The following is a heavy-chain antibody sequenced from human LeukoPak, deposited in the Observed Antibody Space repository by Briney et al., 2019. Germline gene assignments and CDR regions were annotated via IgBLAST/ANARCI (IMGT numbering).Heavy chain of an antibody. J-gene: IGHJ4*02. CDR3: ARDLLYYGDYAHFDY. V-gene: IGHV1-46*01. CDR1: GYTFTSYY. CDR2: INPSGGST. Sequence: GASVKVSCKASGYTFTSYYMHWVRQAPGQGLEWMGIINPSGGSTSYAQKFQGRVTMTRDTSTSTVYMELSSLRSEDTAVYYCARDLLYYGDYAHFDYWGQGTLVTVSS. D-gene: IGHD4-17*01.